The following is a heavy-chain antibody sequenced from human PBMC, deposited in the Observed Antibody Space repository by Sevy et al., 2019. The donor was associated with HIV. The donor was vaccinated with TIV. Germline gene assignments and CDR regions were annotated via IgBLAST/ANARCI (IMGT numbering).Heavy chain of an antibody. D-gene: IGHD2-8*02. V-gene: IGHV3-21*01. CDR1: GFTFSTYS. J-gene: IGHJ6*02. CDR2: ISSSSTYI. Sequence: GGSLRLSCAASGFTFSTYSMNWVRQAPGKGLEWVSSISSSSTYIYYADSVKGRLTISRDNAKNSLYLQMNSLRAEDTAVYYCARDLCTGGVCPRWGYYYYGMDVWAKGPRSPSP. CDR3: ARDLCTGGVCPRWGYYYYGMDV.